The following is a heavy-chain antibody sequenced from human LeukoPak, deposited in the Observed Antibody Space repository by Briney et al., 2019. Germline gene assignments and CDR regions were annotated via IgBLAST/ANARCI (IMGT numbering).Heavy chain of an antibody. D-gene: IGHD2/OR15-2a*01. CDR3: ARGVTLGLLFSPQNYYYYMDV. CDR1: GASISSSYHY. CDR2: IYYSGST. V-gene: IGHV4-39*07. Sequence: KPSETLSLTCAVSGASISSSYHYWDWIRQPPGKGLEWIGSIYYSGSTYYNPSLKSRVTISVDTSKNQFSLKLSSVTAADTAVYYCARGVTLGLLFSPQNYYYYMDVWGKGTTVTVSS. J-gene: IGHJ6*03.